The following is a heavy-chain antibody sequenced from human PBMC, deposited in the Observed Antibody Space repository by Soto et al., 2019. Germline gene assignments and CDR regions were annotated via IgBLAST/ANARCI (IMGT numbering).Heavy chain of an antibody. D-gene: IGHD6-19*01. J-gene: IGHJ4*02. Sequence: QVQLQESGPGLVKPSETLSLTCTVSGGSVSSGSYYWSWIRQPPGKGLEWIGYIYYSVSTNYNPSLKSRVTISVDTSKNQFSLKVSSVTAADTDVYYCASYSSGWYDVIYWGQGTLVTVSS. CDR1: GGSVSSGSYY. CDR2: IYYSVST. V-gene: IGHV4-61*01. CDR3: ASYSSGWYDVIY.